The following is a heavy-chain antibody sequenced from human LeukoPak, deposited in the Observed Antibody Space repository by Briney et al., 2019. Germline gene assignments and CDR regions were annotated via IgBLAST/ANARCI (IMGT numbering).Heavy chain of an antibody. V-gene: IGHV1-18*01. D-gene: IGHD1-26*01. CDR1: GYTFTRYG. Sequence: ASVKVSCKASGYTFTRYGIRWVRQAPGQGGEGMGWISAYNGITNYPQKLQGRVTMTTDTSTSTAYMELRSLRSDDTAVYYCARDLGATINFGEFDYWGQGTLVTVSS. CDR2: ISAYNGIT. J-gene: IGHJ4*02. CDR3: ARDLGATINFGEFDY.